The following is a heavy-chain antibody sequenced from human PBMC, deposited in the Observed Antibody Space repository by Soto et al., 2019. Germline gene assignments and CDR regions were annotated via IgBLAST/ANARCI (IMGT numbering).Heavy chain of an antibody. D-gene: IGHD3-16*01. CDR1: GGTFSSYA. CDR3: ARGDSPLNYYYYYGMDV. Sequence: SVKVSCKASGGTFSSYAISWVRQAPGQGLEWMGGIIPIFGTANYAQKFQGRVTITADESTSTAYMELSSLRSEDTAVYYCARGDSPLNYYYYYGMDVWGQGTTVTVSS. J-gene: IGHJ6*02. V-gene: IGHV1-69*13. CDR2: IIPIFGTA.